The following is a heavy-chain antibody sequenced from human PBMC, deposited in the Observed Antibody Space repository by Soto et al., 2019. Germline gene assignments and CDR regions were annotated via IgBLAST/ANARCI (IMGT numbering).Heavy chain of an antibody. CDR3: ARGGPSDSSHYYYYGMDV. D-gene: IGHD3-22*01. J-gene: IGHJ6*02. V-gene: IGHV1-46*01. Sequence: ASVKVSCKASGHTFTTYHLHWVRQAPGQGLEWLGVVNPTNGKITYAQNFQGRVTMTRDTSTTTLYMELTSLRSEDTAMYYCARGGPSDSSHYYYYGMDVWGQGTTVTVSS. CDR2: VNPTNGKI. CDR1: GHTFTTYH.